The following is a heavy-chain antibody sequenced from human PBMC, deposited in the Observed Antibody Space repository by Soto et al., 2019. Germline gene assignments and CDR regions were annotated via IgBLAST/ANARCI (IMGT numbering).Heavy chain of an antibody. CDR2: INIGNGNT. V-gene: IGHV1-3*04. CDR1: GYTFTYYP. Sequence: ASVKVSCKASGYTFTYYPIHWVRQAPGQRLEWMGWINIGNGNTASSQKLQDRVTITRETSASTAYMELTSLRSEDTAVYYCAREPLCGGRCYDNYFDPWGQGTLVTVPQ. CDR3: AREPLCGGRCYDNYFDP. J-gene: IGHJ5*02. D-gene: IGHD2-15*01.